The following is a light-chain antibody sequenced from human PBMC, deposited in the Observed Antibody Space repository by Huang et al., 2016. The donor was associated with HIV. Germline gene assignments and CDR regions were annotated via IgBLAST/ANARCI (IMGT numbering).Light chain of an antibody. J-gene: IGKJ1*01. V-gene: IGKV2D-29*02. CDR3: MQTKQFPLT. Sequence: DIVMTQTPLSLSVTPGQPASMSCKSRQSLLHSDGKTYLYWYQQKPGQSPQRLSYEVSKRLSGVSDRFSGSGSGTDFTLKISRVEAEDVGIYYCMQTKQFPLTFGHGTKMEIK. CDR2: EVS. CDR1: QSLLHSDGKTY.